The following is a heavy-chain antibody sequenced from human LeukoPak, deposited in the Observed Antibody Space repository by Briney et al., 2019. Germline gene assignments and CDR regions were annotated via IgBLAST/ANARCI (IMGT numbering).Heavy chain of an antibody. CDR1: GYTFISYG. D-gene: IGHD3-10*01. CDR2: INPNSGGT. V-gene: IGHV1-2*02. J-gene: IGHJ3*02. CDR3: ARGSRIGESDAFDI. Sequence: ASVKVSCKASGYTFISYGISWVRQAPGQGLEWMGWINPNSGGTNYAQKFQGRVTMTRDTSISTAYMELSRLRSDDTAVYYCARGSRIGESDAFDIWGQGTMVTVSS.